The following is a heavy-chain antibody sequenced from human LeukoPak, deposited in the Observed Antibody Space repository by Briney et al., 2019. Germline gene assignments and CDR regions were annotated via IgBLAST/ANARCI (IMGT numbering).Heavy chain of an antibody. V-gene: IGHV3-21*01. Sequence: GGSLRLSCAASGFTFSSYSMNWVCQAPGKGLEWVSSISSSSSYIYYADSVKGRFTISGDNAKNSLYLQMNSLRAEDTAVYYCARLSGGYSYGFGNYYYYYMDVWGKGTTVTISS. CDR2: ISSSSSYI. J-gene: IGHJ6*03. CDR3: ARLSGGYSYGFGNYYYYYMDV. D-gene: IGHD5-18*01. CDR1: GFTFSSYS.